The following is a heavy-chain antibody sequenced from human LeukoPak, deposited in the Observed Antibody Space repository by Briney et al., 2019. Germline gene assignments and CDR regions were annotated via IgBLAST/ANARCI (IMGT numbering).Heavy chain of an antibody. CDR1: GGSISSYY. D-gene: IGHD3-22*01. CDR2: IYTSGST. J-gene: IGHJ3*01. Sequence: PSETLSLTCTVSGGSISSYYWSWIRQPAGKGLEWIGRIYTSGSTNYNSSLKSRVTISVDTSKDQFSLKLSSVAAADTAVYYCARVTITMTVVLFDVWGQGTMVTVSS. V-gene: IGHV4-4*07. CDR3: ARVTITMTVVLFDV.